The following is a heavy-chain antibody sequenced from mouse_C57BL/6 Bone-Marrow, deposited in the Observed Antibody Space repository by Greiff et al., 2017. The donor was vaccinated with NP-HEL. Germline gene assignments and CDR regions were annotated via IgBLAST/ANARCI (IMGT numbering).Heavy chain of an antibody. V-gene: IGHV5-4*03. CDR2: ISDGGSYT. D-gene: IGHD1-1*01. Sequence: DVKLQESGGGLVKPGGSLKLSCAASGFTFSSYAMSWVRQTPEKRVEWVATISDGGSYTYYPDNVKGRFTISRDNAKNNLYLQMGHLKSEDTAMYYCARRGSSGYFDVWGTGTTVTVSS. CDR3: ARRGSSGYFDV. J-gene: IGHJ1*03. CDR1: GFTFSSYA.